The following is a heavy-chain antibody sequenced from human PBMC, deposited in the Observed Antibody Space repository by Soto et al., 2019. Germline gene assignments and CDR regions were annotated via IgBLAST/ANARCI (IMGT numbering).Heavy chain of an antibody. CDR3: AKTYSSGRKTPFDY. CDR2: ISGSGGST. Sequence: GGSLRLSCAPSGFTFSSYAMSWVRQAPGKGLEWVSAISGSGGSTYYADSVKGRFTISRDNSKNTLYLQMNSLRAEDTAVYYCAKTYSSGRKTPFDYWGQGTLVTVSS. CDR1: GFTFSSYA. J-gene: IGHJ4*02. D-gene: IGHD6-19*01. V-gene: IGHV3-23*01.